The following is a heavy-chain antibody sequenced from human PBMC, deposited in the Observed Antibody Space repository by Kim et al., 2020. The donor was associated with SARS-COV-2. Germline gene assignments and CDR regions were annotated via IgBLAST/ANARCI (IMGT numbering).Heavy chain of an antibody. D-gene: IGHD1-26*01. CDR3: ARGILRTKGAFDI. J-gene: IGHJ3*02. V-gene: IGHV3-74*01. Sequence: YADSGQGRSTITRDNAKNTLYLQMNSLRAEDTALYYCARGILRTKGAFDIWGQGAMVTVSS.